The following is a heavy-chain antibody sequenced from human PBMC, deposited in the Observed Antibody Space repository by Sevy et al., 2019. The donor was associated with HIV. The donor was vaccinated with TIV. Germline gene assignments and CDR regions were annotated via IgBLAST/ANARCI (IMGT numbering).Heavy chain of an antibody. CDR2: ISAYNGNT. J-gene: IGHJ4*02. D-gene: IGHD1-26*01. Sequence: ASVKVSCKASGYTFTSYGISWVRQAPGQGLEWMGWISAYNGNTNYAQKLQGRVTMTTDTSTSTACMELRSLRSDDTAVYYCARDRVGVGATKVDYWGQGTLVTVSS. CDR3: ARDRVGVGATKVDY. V-gene: IGHV1-18*04. CDR1: GYTFTSYG.